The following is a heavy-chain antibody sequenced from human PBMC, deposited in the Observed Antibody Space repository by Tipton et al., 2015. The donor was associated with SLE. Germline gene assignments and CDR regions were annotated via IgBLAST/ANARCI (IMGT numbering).Heavy chain of an antibody. Sequence: TLSLTCAVYGGSSSDDYWSWIRQPPGKGLEWIGEITHTGDSKYNPSLQSRVTMSVDMSRNQFSLKLSAVTVADTAVYYCARGWRYCSGHNCYSKAFDVWGQGPMVTVS. D-gene: IGHD2-15*01. CDR3: ARGWRYCSGHNCYSKAFDV. CDR1: GGSSSDDY. CDR2: ITHTGDS. J-gene: IGHJ3*01. V-gene: IGHV4-34*01.